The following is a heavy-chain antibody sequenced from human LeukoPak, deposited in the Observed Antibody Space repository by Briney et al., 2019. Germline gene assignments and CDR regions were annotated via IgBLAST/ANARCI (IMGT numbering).Heavy chain of an antibody. J-gene: IGHJ5*02. CDR3: ARGPGWFGELCPSWFDP. CDR1: GGSISSGGYY. V-gene: IGHV4-31*03. D-gene: IGHD3-10*01. Sequence: SQTLSLTCTVSGGSISSGGYYWSWIRQHPGKGLEWIGYIYYSGSTYYNPSLKSRVTISVDTSKNQFCLKLSSVTAADTAVYYCARGPGWFGELCPSWFDPWGQGTLVTVSS. CDR2: IYYSGST.